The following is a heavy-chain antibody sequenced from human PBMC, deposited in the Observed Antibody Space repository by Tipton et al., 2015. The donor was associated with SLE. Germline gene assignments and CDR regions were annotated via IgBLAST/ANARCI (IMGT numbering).Heavy chain of an antibody. Sequence: QSGAEVKKPGASVKVSCKASGYPFSSYGLSWVRQAPGRGLEWMGWISPYSGTTNYAQNLRGRVTMTTDTSTTTAYMELRSLRSDDTAVYYCAIAVAGTLFFDYWGQGTLVTVSS. CDR1: GYPFSSYG. D-gene: IGHD6-19*01. V-gene: IGHV1-18*01. J-gene: IGHJ4*02. CDR2: ISPYSGTT. CDR3: AIAVAGTLFFDY.